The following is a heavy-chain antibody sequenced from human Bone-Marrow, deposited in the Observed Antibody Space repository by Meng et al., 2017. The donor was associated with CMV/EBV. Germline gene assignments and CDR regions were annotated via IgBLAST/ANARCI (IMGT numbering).Heavy chain of an antibody. Sequence: GESLKISCAASGFTVSSNYMSWVRQAPGKGLEWVSVIYSGGSTYYADSVKGRFTISRDNAKNSLYLQMNSLRAEDMALYYCAKDVAVAGPYYFDYWGQGTLVTVSS. V-gene: IGHV3-53*05. CDR2: IYSGGST. D-gene: IGHD6-19*01. J-gene: IGHJ4*02. CDR1: GFTVSSNY. CDR3: AKDVAVAGPYYFDY.